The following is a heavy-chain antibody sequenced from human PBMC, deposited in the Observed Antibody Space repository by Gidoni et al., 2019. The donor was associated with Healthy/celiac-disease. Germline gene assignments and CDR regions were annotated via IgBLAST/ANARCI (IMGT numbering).Heavy chain of an antibody. J-gene: IGHJ4*02. D-gene: IGHD6-19*01. Sequence: QVQLKESGPGLVKPSETLPLPYPVPGGPVSTGSYYWSWIRPPPGKGLEWIGYIYYSGSTNYNPSLKSRVTISVDTSKNQFSLKLSSVTAADTAVYYCARDSPGVAGKRGFDYWGQGTLVTVSS. CDR1: GGPVSTGSYY. V-gene: IGHV4-61*01. CDR2: IYYSGST. CDR3: ARDSPGVAGKRGFDY.